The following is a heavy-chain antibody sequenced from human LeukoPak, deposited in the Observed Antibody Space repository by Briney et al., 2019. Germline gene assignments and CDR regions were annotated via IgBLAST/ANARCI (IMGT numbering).Heavy chain of an antibody. V-gene: IGHV3-21*01. Sequence: GGSLRLSCAASGFTFSIYTMNWVRQAPGKGLEWVPSISSSNSYIYYADSVEGRFTISRDNAKNSLYLQMNSLRAEDTAVYYCARGEDYYDGSTYTHQHWGQGTLVTVSS. J-gene: IGHJ1*01. CDR2: ISSSNSYI. D-gene: IGHD3-22*01. CDR1: GFTFSIYT. CDR3: ARGEDYYDGSTYTHQH.